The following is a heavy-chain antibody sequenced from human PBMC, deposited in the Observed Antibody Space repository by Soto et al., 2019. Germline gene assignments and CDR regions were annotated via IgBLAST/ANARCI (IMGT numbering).Heavy chain of an antibody. V-gene: IGHV5-10-1*01. D-gene: IGHD3-3*01. CDR3: SRRGFWSGYYTPYYYYGMDV. Sequence: GESLKISCKGSGYSFTSYWISWVRQMPGKGLEWMERIDPSDSYTNYSSSFQGHVTISADKSISTAYLQWSSLKASDTAMYYCSRRGFWSGYYTPYYYYGMDVWGQGTTVTVSS. CDR2: IDPSDSYT. CDR1: GYSFTSYW. J-gene: IGHJ6*02.